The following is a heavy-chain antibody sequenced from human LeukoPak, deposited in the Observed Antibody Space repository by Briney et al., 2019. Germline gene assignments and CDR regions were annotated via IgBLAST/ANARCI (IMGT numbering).Heavy chain of an antibody. J-gene: IGHJ4*02. Sequence: PGGSLRLSCAASGFTFSSYAMSWVRQAPGKGLEWVSAISGSGGSTYSADSVKGRFTISRDNSKNTLYLQMNSLRAEDTAVYYCAKGGYGDYRPDYWGQGTLVTVSS. CDR2: ISGSGGST. V-gene: IGHV3-23*01. D-gene: IGHD4-17*01. CDR1: GFTFSSYA. CDR3: AKGGYGDYRPDY.